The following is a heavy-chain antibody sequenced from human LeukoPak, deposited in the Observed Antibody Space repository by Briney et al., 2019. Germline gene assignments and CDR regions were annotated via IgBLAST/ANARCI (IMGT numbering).Heavy chain of an antibody. D-gene: IGHD3-22*01. CDR1: GGSFSSYY. J-gene: IGHJ4*02. CDR3: ARHTGYYYDSSGYPTYFDY. Sequence: PSETLSLTCAVYGGSFSSYYWSWIRQPPGKGLEWIGYIYYSGSTNYNPSLKSRVTISVDTSKNQFSLKLSSVTAADTAVYYCARHTGYYYDSSGYPTYFDYWGQGTLVTVSS. V-gene: IGHV4-59*08. CDR2: IYYSGST.